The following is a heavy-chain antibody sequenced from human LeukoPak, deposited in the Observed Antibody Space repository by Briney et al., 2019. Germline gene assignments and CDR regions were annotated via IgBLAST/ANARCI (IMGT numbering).Heavy chain of an antibody. CDR1: GYSFTSYW. D-gene: IGHD3-22*01. CDR2: IYPGDSDT. Sequence: GESLKISCKGSGYSFTSYWIGWVRQMPGKGLEWMGIIYPGDSDTRYSPSSQGQVTISADKSISTAYLQWSSLKASDTAMYYCARHSDYYDSSGYYRGGWFDPWGQGTLVTVSS. V-gene: IGHV5-51*01. J-gene: IGHJ5*02. CDR3: ARHSDYYDSSGYYRGGWFDP.